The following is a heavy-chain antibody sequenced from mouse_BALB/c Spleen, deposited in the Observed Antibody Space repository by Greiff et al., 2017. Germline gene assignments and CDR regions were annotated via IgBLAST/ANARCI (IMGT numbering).Heavy chain of an antibody. Sequence: QVQLKQSGPSLVQPSQTLSISCTASGFSFTSYGVHWVRQSPGKGLEWLGVIWSGGRTDYNAAFMSRLCTTEDNSNSHVFCKVNSLQADDTAEYYCAKKEGGYDDYYAMDDRGQGTSVTVSP. CDR1: GFSFTSYG. V-gene: IGHV2-5-1*01. J-gene: IGHJ4*01. CDR3: AKKEGGYDDYYAMDD. CDR2: IWSGGRT. D-gene: IGHD2-2*01.